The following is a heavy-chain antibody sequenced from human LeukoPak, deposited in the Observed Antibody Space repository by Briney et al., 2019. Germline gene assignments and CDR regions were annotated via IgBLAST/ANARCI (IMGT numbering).Heavy chain of an antibody. V-gene: IGHV4-31*03. CDR2: IYYTGTTT. D-gene: IGHD6-13*01. Sequence: KPSETLSLTCTVSGGSISSVGYYWSWIRQHPGKGLEWIGFIYYTGTTTYYNPSLKSRATISVDTSKNHFSLKLTSVTAADTAVYYCARATGGAAAADFDPWGEGTLVT. J-gene: IGHJ5*02. CDR3: ARATGGAAAADFDP. CDR1: GGSISSVGYY.